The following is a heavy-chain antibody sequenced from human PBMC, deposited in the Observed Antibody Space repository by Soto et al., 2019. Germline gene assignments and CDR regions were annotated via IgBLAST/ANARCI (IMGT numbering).Heavy chain of an antibody. CDR2: IIPSDGNR. CDR1: GSGFSCYS. D-gene: IGHD3-22*01. V-gene: IGHV1-18*01. J-gene: IGHJ4*02. Sequence: GASVKVSCKASGSGFSCYSIRWVRQAPGQGLEWMGWIIPSDGNRNYAQKFEGRVTITTATSTNTVFLELRSLKSDDTAVYYCARDRLRGYDSSGFDSWGQGTMVTVSS. CDR3: ARDRLRGYDSSGFDS.